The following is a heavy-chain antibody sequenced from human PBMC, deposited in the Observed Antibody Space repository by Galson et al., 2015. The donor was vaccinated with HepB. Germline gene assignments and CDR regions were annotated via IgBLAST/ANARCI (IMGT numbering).Heavy chain of an antibody. J-gene: IGHJ5*01. Sequence: SVKVSCKASGYTFTSYYMHWVRQAPGQGLEWMGIFNPSGGTTSYAQKFQGRVTMTRDTSTSTVYMDLSSLTSEDTAVYYCARSGGYTYGYDSWGQGTLVTVSS. V-gene: IGHV1-46*01. CDR1: GYTFTSYY. CDR2: FNPSGGTT. CDR3: ARSGGYTYGYDS. D-gene: IGHD5-18*01.